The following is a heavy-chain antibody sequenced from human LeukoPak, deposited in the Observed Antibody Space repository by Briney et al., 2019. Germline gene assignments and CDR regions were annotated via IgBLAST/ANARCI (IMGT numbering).Heavy chain of an antibody. Sequence: PSETLSLTCTVSGGSISSGGYYWSWIRQPPGKGLEWIGSIYHSGSTYYNPSLKSRVTISVDTSKNQFSLKLSSVTAADTAVYYCARVRYSSSWSTFDYWGQGTLVTVSS. V-gene: IGHV4-39*07. CDR2: IYHSGST. CDR1: GGSISSGGYY. D-gene: IGHD6-13*01. J-gene: IGHJ4*02. CDR3: ARVRYSSSWSTFDY.